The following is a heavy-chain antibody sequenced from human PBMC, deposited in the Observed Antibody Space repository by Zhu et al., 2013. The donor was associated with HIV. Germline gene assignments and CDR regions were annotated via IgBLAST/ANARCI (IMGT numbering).Heavy chain of an antibody. CDR1: GGTFSKYT. CDR3: ARDCSHGACYTN. V-gene: IGHV1-69*01. D-gene: IGHD2-8*01. J-gene: IGHJ4*02. Sequence: QVQLVQSGAEVKKPGSSVKVSCKASGGTFSKYTISWVRQAPGQGLEWMGGITPMSGTVKYAQKFQDRVTIIADESTSTVYMGLTTLRSEDTAVYYCARDCSHGACYTNWGQGTLVTVSS. CDR2: ITPMSGTV.